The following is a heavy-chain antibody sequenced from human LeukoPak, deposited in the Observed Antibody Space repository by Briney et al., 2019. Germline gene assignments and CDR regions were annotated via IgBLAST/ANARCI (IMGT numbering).Heavy chain of an antibody. J-gene: IGHJ4*02. CDR3: ARGEGGATPFDY. D-gene: IGHD1-26*01. V-gene: IGHV4-31*03. CDR1: GDSISSGGYY. CDR2: IYYSGST. Sequence: NSSQTLSLTCTVSGDSISSGGYYWSWIRQHPGEGLEWIGYIYYSGSTYYNPSLKSRVTISVDTSKNQFSLKLSSVTAADTAVYYCARGEGGATPFDYWGQGTLVTVSS.